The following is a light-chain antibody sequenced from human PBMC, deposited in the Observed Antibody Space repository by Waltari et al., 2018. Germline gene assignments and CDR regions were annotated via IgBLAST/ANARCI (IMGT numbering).Light chain of an antibody. V-gene: IGKV2-40*01. CDR3: VQAIAFPWT. Sequence: DIVMTQTPLSLPITPGEPASISCRSSQSLLHSNGNTYLHWYLQKPGQSPQLLIYGGSNRASGVPVRFSGSGSGTDFTLKISKVEAEDVGVYYCVQAIAFPWTFGQGTKVEIK. CDR1: QSLLHSNGNTY. J-gene: IGKJ1*01. CDR2: GGS.